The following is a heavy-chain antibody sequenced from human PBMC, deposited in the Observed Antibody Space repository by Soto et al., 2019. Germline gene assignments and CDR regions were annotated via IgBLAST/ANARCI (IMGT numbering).Heavy chain of an antibody. CDR2: INRAGGHI. Sequence: EVQLVESGGGLVQPGGSLRLSCAASGFTFSSYGMYWVRQAPGKGLVWFSRINRAGGHITYADAVKGRFTISRDNAKNTLYLQMNSLRAEDTAVYYCARGYCSTTRCDYYYAMDVWGQGATVTVSS. V-gene: IGHV3-74*01. CDR1: GFTFSSYG. D-gene: IGHD2-2*01. CDR3: ARGYCSTTRCDYYYAMDV. J-gene: IGHJ6*02.